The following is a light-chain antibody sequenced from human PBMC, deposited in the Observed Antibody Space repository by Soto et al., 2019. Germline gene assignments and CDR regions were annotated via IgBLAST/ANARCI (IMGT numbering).Light chain of an antibody. Sequence: EIVMTQSPATLSVSPGERATLSCRASQSVSSNLAWYQQKPGQAPRLIIYGASTRATGIPARFSGSGSGTEFTLTISSLPSEDFAFYYCQQYNNWPPWTFGQGTKVDIK. CDR1: QSVSSN. J-gene: IGKJ1*01. CDR2: GAS. V-gene: IGKV3-15*01. CDR3: QQYNNWPPWT.